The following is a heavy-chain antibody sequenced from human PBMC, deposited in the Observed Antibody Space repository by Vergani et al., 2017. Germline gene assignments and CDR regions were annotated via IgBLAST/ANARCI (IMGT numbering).Heavy chain of an antibody. CDR2: IYYSGTT. Sequence: QVQLQESGPGLVKPSETLSLICSVSGGSISSYYWSWIRQPPGKGLEWIGYIYYSGTTNYNPSLKSRVTISVDTSKNHFPLKLSSVTAADTAVYYCARDHPSSDAFDIWGQGTMVTVSS. D-gene: IGHD3-10*01. CDR3: ARDHPSSDAFDI. V-gene: IGHV4-59*01. CDR1: GGSISSYY. J-gene: IGHJ3*02.